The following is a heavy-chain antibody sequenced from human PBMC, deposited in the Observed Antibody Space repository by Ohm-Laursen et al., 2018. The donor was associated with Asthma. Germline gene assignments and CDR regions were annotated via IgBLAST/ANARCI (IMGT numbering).Heavy chain of an antibody. CDR2: IIPIFGTA. V-gene: IGHV1-69*13. J-gene: IGHJ1*01. CDR3: ARGSQGLRWEPHTEYFQH. CDR1: GGTFSSYA. D-gene: IGHD1-26*01. Sequence: GASVKVSCKASGGTFSSYAISWVRQAPGQGLEWMGGIIPIFGTANYAQKFQGRVTITADESTSTAYMELSSLRSEDTAVYYCARGSQGLRWEPHTEYFQHWGQGTLVTVSS.